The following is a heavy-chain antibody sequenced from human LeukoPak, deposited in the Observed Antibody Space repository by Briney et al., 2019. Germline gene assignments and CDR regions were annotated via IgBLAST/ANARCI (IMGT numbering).Heavy chain of an antibody. J-gene: IGHJ6*02. CDR2: IYTSGST. V-gene: IGHV4-4*07. Sequence: SETLSLTCTVSGGSISSYYWSWIRQPAGKGLEWIGRIYTSGSTNYNPSLKSRVTISVDTSKNQFSLKLSSVTAADTAVYYCARLRASVPTVTLVSRGHYYYYYAMDVWGQGTTVTVSS. D-gene: IGHD4-17*01. CDR1: GGSISSYY. CDR3: ARLRASVPTVTLVSRGHYYYYYAMDV.